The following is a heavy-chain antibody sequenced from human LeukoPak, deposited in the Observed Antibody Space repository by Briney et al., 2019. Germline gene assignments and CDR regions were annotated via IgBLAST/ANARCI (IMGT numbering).Heavy chain of an antibody. CDR3: AKGIRFCSSTSCYTPFDY. J-gene: IGHJ4*02. V-gene: IGHV3-48*03. CDR2: ISSSGSTI. Sequence: PGGSLRLSCAATGFTFSSYEMNWVRQAPGKGLEWVSYISSSGSTIYYADSVKGRFTISRDNAKNSLYLQMNSLRAEDTAVYYCAKGIRFCSSTSCYTPFDYWGQGTLVTVSS. D-gene: IGHD2-2*02. CDR1: GFTFSSYE.